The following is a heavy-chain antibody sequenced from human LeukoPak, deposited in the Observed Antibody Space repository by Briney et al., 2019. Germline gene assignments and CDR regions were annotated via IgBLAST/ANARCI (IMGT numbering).Heavy chain of an antibody. J-gene: IGHJ5*02. CDR2: MNPNSGNT. CDR3: ARGRGMATIGWFDP. CDR1: GYTFTSYD. Sequence: ASVKVSCKASGYTFTSYDINWVRQATGQGLEWMGWMNPNSGNTGYAQKFQGRVTMTKNTSISTAYMEVSSLRSEDTAVCYCARGRGMATIGWFDPWGQGTLVTVSS. V-gene: IGHV1-8*01. D-gene: IGHD5-24*01.